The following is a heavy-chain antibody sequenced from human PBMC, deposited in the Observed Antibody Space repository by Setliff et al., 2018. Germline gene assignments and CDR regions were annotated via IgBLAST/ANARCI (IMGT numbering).Heavy chain of an antibody. D-gene: IGHD3-10*01. Sequence: SETLSLTCAVSGGSISSSNWRSWVRQPPGKGPEWLGDIYHNGSTNYNPSLRSRLTMLVDKSKNQFSLKLSSVTAADTAVYYCVREVYGSGKNWGQGALVTVSS. CDR2: IYHNGST. V-gene: IGHV4-4*02. CDR3: VREVYGSGKN. J-gene: IGHJ4*02. CDR1: GGSISSSNW.